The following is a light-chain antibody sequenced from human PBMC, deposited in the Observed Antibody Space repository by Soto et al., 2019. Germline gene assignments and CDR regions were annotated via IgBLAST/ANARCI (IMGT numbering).Light chain of an antibody. CDR3: QQLNNFPRT. Sequence: DIQLTQSPSFLSASVGDRVTITCRASQGISSYLAWYQHRPWKAPKLLMYGASTLQSGVPSRFSGSASGTTFTLTINNLQPEDFATYYCQQLNNFPRTFGQGTKVE. CDR1: QGISSY. CDR2: GAS. V-gene: IGKV1-9*01. J-gene: IGKJ1*01.